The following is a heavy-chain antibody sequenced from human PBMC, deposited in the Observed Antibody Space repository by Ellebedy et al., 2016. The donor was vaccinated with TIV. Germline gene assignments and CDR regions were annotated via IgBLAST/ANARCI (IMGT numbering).Heavy chain of an antibody. CDR2: INQLGSQK. Sequence: GGSLRLSCAASGFTFSRYSMNWVRQAPGKGLEWVANINQLGSQKYYVDSVKGRFTISRDYAGNSLFLQMNSLGAEDTAVYYCARAIYGASYLWGRGTLVTVSS. CDR3: ARAIYGASYL. V-gene: IGHV3-7*01. D-gene: IGHD4-17*01. CDR1: GFTFSRYS. J-gene: IGHJ2*01.